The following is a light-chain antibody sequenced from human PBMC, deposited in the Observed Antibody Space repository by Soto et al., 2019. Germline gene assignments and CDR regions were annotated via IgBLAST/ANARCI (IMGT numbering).Light chain of an antibody. J-gene: IGKJ4*01. CDR2: GAS. Sequence: EIVLTQSPGTLSLSPGERATLSCRASQSVSSSYLAWYQQKPGQAPRLLIYGASSRATGIPDRFSGSWSGTYLTLTISRLEPEDLAVYCCQRYYCSLGLSFGGGTKVEIK. V-gene: IGKV3-20*01. CDR1: QSVSSSY. CDR3: QRYYCSLGLS.